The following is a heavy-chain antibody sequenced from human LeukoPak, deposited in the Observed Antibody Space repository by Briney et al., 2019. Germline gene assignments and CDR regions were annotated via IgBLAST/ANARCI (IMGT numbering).Heavy chain of an antibody. CDR1: GFTFSSYS. V-gene: IGHV3-21*01. CDR2: ISSSSSYI. Sequence: GGSLRLSCAASGFTFSSYSMNWVRQAPGKGLEWVSSISSSSSYIYYADSVKGRFTISRDNAKNSLYLQMNSLRAEDTAVYYCARGVPFKWNHYYDSSGDYFDYWGQGTLVTVSS. CDR3: ARGVPFKWNHYYDSSGDYFDY. J-gene: IGHJ4*02. D-gene: IGHD3-22*01.